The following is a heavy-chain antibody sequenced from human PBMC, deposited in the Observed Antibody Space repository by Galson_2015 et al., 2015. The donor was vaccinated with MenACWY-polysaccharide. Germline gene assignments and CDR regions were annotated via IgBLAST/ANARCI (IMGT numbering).Heavy chain of an antibody. CDR2: INPNSGGT. Sequence: QSGAEVKEPGESLKVSCKASGYTFAGYYIHWVRQAPGQGLEWVGRINPNSGGTNYAPKFQGGVTMTRDTSISTAYMELSRLTSDGTAVYYCARDATPLSSSSDSYYGMDVWGQGTTVTVSS. D-gene: IGHD6-6*01. V-gene: IGHV1-2*06. J-gene: IGHJ6*02. CDR1: GYTFAGYY. CDR3: ARDATPLSSSSDSYYGMDV.